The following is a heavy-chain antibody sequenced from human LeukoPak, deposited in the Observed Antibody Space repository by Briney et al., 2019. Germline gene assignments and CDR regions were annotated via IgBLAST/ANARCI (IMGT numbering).Heavy chain of an antibody. V-gene: IGHV3-21*01. CDR2: ISSSSSYI. J-gene: IGHJ2*01. D-gene: IGHD5-12*01. Sequence: GGSLRLSCAASGFTFSSYSMNWVRQAPGKGLEWVSSISSSSSYIYYADSVKGRFTISRDNAKNSLYLQMNSLRAEDTAVYYCARSGWLRYKGHYWYFDLWGRGTLVTVSS. CDR3: ARSGWLRYKGHYWYFDL. CDR1: GFTFSSYS.